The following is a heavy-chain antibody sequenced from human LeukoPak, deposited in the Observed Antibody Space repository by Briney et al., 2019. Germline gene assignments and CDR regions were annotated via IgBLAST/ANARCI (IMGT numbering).Heavy chain of an antibody. J-gene: IGHJ3*02. CDR2: IYYSGST. Sequence: SETLSLTCTVSGGSISSYYWSWIRQHPGKGLEWIGYIYYSGSTYYNPSLKSRVTISVDTSKNQFSLKLSSVTAADTAVYYCARERDDDAFDIWGQGTMVTVSS. CDR3: ARERDDDAFDI. D-gene: IGHD5-24*01. V-gene: IGHV4-59*12. CDR1: GGSISSYY.